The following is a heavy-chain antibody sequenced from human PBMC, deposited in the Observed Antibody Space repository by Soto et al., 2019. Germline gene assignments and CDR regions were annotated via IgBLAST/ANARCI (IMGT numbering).Heavy chain of an antibody. CDR2: VHHSWGS. CDR3: ARQGFGPLHGRVDV. J-gene: IGHJ6*02. CDR1: GGSISSYY. V-gene: IGHV4-59*08. D-gene: IGHD3-10*01. Sequence: QVQLQESGPGLVKPSETLSLSCTVSGGSISSYYWSWFRQSPGKRMEWIGYVHHSWGSSYNPSLQXXVXXSLDTCKSQFSPKVTSVTATDTAVYYCARQGFGPLHGRVDVWGQGTTVTVSS.